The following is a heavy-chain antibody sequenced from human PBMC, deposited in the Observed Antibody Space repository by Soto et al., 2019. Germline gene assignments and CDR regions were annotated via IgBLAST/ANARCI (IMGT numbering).Heavy chain of an antibody. V-gene: IGHV4-59*01. Sequence: PSETLSLTCTVSGGSISGYYWSWIRQPPGKGLEWIGYIYYSGSTNYNPSLKSRVTISVDTSKNQLSLRLSSLTAADTAVFYCARAPYGAVAEAIYFDYWGQGTLVTVSS. CDR2: IYYSGST. CDR1: GGSISGYY. D-gene: IGHD6-19*01. J-gene: IGHJ4*02. CDR3: ARAPYGAVAEAIYFDY.